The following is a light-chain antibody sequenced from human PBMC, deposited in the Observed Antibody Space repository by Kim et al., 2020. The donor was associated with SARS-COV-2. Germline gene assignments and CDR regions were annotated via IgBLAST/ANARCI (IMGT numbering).Light chain of an antibody. J-gene: IGKJ1*01. CDR2: RAS. CDR1: QSVSSNF. V-gene: IGKV3-20*01. CDR3: QQYSNSRT. Sequence: EIVLTQSPGTLSLSPGERATLSCRASQSVSSNFLAWYQQKPGQAPRLLIYRASSRATGIPDRFSGSGSGTDFTLTINRLEPEDFAVYYCQQYSNSRTLGQGTKLEI.